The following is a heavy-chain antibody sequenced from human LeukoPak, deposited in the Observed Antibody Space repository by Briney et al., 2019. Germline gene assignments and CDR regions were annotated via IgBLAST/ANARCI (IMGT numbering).Heavy chain of an antibody. V-gene: IGHV3-48*01. CDR3: AKAYGDDRSYYFDY. CDR1: GFTFSSYS. J-gene: IGHJ4*02. CDR2: ISSSSSTI. D-gene: IGHD4-17*01. Sequence: GGSLRLSCAASGFTFSSYSMNWVRQAPGKGLEWVSYISSSSSTIYYADSVKGRFTISRDNAKNSLYLQMNSLRAEDTAVYYCAKAYGDDRSYYFDYWGQGTLVTVSS.